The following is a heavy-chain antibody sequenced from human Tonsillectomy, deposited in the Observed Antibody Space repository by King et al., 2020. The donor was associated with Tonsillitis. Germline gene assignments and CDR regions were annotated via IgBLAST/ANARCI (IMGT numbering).Heavy chain of an antibody. Sequence: VQLVESGGGLVQPGGSLRLSCAASGFTFSSYAMSWVRQAPGKGVEWVSAISGSGGSTYYADSVNGRFTNSRDNSKNTLYLQMNSLRAEDTAVYYCANAYSSSWYGGYYFDYWGQGTLVTVSS. D-gene: IGHD6-13*01. CDR2: ISGSGGST. J-gene: IGHJ4*02. CDR1: GFTFSSYA. CDR3: ANAYSSSWYGGYYFDY. V-gene: IGHV3-23*04.